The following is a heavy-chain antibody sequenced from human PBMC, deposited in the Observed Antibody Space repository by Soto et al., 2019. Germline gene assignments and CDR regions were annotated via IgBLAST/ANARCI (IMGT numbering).Heavy chain of an antibody. V-gene: IGHV3-23*01. CDR2: INRSGGST. CDR3: AKAREVTLVRVPSSY. J-gene: IGHJ4*02. Sequence: PGGSLRLSCAVSGFTFSTYAMSWVRQAPGKGLEWVSAINRSGGSTYYADSVKGRFTISRDNSKNTLYLQMNSLRAEDTAVYYCAKAREVTLVRVPSSYWGQGTLVTVSS. CDR1: GFTFSTYA. D-gene: IGHD3-10*01.